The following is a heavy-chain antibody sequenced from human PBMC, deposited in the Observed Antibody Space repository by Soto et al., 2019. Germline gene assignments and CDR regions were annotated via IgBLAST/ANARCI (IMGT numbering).Heavy chain of an antibody. CDR1: GDSVSSSSVT. V-gene: IGHV6-1*01. J-gene: IGHJ5*01. CDR2: TYYRSKWYN. D-gene: IGHD2-8*01. CDR3: VRLIGKSWLDF. Sequence: SQTLSLTCAISGDSVSSSSVTWNWIRQSPSRGLEWLGRTYYRSKWYNDYAESVKRRITINPDTSKNQFSLHLNSVTPEDTAVYYCVRLIGKSWLDFWGQGTLVTVSS.